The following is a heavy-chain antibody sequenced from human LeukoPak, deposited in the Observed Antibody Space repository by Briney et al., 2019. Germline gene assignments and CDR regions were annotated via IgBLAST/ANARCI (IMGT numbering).Heavy chain of an antibody. Sequence: SETLSLTCTVSGYSISSGYYWGWIRQPPGKGLEWIGSIYHSGSTYYNPSLKSRVTISVDTSKNQFSLKLSSVTAADTAVYYCAREVTFGGVIVMRYNWFDPWGQGTLVTVSS. D-gene: IGHD3-16*02. CDR2: IYHSGST. CDR1: GYSISSGYY. J-gene: IGHJ5*02. V-gene: IGHV4-38-2*02. CDR3: AREVTFGGVIVMRYNWFDP.